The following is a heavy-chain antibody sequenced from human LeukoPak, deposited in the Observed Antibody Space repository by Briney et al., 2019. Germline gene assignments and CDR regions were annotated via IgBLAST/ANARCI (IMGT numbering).Heavy chain of an antibody. CDR2: IRYDESKK. Sequence: GGSLRLSCAASGFAFSYYGMHWVRQAPGKGLEWVAFIRYDESKKFYGDSVKGRFTISRDNSKNTLYLQMNSLRTEDTAVYYCAKSHLPNAYSGTYYCDYWGQGTLVTVSS. J-gene: IGHJ4*02. CDR3: AKSHLPNAYSGTYYCDY. V-gene: IGHV3-30*02. D-gene: IGHD1-26*01. CDR1: GFAFSYYG.